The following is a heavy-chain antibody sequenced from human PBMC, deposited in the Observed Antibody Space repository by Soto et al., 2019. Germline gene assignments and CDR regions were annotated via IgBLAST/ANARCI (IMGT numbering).Heavy chain of an antibody. CDR2: ISSSSSTI. D-gene: IGHD3-22*01. CDR1: GFTFSSYS. V-gene: IGHV3-48*02. J-gene: IGHJ1*01. Sequence: GGSLRLSCAAFGFTFSSYSMNWARQAPGKGLEWVSYISSSSSTIYYADSVKGRFTISRDNAKNSLYLQMNSLRDEDTAVYYCARDPDYYDSSGYYPEYFQHWGQGTLVTVSS. CDR3: ARDPDYYDSSGYYPEYFQH.